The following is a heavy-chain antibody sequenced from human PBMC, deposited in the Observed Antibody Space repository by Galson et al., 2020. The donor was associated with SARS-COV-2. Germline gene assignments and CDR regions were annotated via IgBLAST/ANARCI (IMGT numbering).Heavy chain of an antibody. Sequence: GGSLRLSCAASGFTFSRHTMNWVRQAPGKGLEWLSYITSGSDIKYYANSVRGRFTISRDNAKDSLFLQMNSLRDEDTAVYYCSRDAPDRSGGWYFDLWGRGIMVTVSS. V-gene: IGHV3-48*02. J-gene: IGHJ2*01. CDR2: ITSGSDIK. CDR1: GFTFSRHT. CDR3: SRDAPDRSGGWYFDL.